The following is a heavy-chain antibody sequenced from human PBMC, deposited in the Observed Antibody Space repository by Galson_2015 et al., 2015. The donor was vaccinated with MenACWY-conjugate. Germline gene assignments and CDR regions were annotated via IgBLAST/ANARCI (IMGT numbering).Heavy chain of an antibody. J-gene: IGHJ4*02. V-gene: IGHV1-3*01. CDR3: ARASYYYASGSPDTLDY. CDR2: INAGNGIT. Sequence: SVKVSCKASGYSFTSYAMHWVRQAPGQRLEWMGWINAGNGITRYSQKFQGRVTITRDTSASTVYMELSSLRSEDTAVYYCARASYYYASGSPDTLDYWGQGTLVTVSS. CDR1: GYSFTSYA. D-gene: IGHD3-10*01.